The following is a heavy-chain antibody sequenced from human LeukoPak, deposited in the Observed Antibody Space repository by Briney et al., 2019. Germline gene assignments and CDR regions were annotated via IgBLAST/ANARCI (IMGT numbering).Heavy chain of an antibody. CDR1: GFTFSSYA. V-gene: IGHV3-23*01. J-gene: IGHJ4*02. CDR3: AKVPSAHYDILAGYLDY. D-gene: IGHD3-9*01. Sequence: GGSLRLSCAASGFTFSSYAMSWVRQAPGKWLEWVSAISGSGGSTYYADSVKGRFTISRDNSKNTLYLQMNSLRAEDTAVYYCAKVPSAHYDILAGYLDYWGQGTLVTVSS. CDR2: ISGSGGST.